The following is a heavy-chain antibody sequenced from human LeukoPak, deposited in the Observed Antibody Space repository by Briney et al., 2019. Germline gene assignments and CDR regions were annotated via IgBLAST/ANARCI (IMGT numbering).Heavy chain of an antibody. V-gene: IGHV4-59*01. CDR1: GDSITNYF. CDR2: IYYTGNT. Sequence: KPSETMSLTCTVSGDSITNYFWSWIRQPPGKGLEWIGYIYYTGNTNYKPSLKSRVTISVDTSTNQFSLRLRSVTAADTAVYYCARGRVAYSAYYFDCWGRGTLVTVSS. CDR3: ARGRVAYSAYYFDC. D-gene: IGHD2-15*01. J-gene: IGHJ4*02.